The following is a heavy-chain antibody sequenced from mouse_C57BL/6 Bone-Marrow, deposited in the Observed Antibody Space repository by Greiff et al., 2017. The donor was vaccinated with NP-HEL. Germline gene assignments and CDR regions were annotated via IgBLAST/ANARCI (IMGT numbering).Heavy chain of an antibody. V-gene: IGHV5-12*01. CDR2: ISNGGGST. J-gene: IGHJ2*01. CDR1: GFTFSDYY. Sequence: EVKLQESGGGLVQPGGSLKLSCAASGFTFSDYYMYWVRQTPEKRLEWVAYISNGGGSTYYPDTVKGRFTISRDNAKNTLYLQMSRLKSEDTAMYYCARQGGYYFDYWGQGTTLTVSS. CDR3: ARQGGYYFDY.